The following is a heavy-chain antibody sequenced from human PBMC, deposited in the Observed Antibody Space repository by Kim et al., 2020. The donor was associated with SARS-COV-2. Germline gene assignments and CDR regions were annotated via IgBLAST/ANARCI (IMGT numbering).Heavy chain of an antibody. V-gene: IGHV3-73*01. CDR2: IRSKDNGYTT. D-gene: IGHD3-10*01. Sequence: GGSLRLSCAASGFTDFSDSAVYWVRQASGKGLEYLASIRSKDNGYTTTYAASVKGRFTISRDDSKNTAYLQMNGLTSEDTARYYCARGPPYTRSYCDAFDTWGQGTVVTVSS. CDR1: GFTDFSDSA. J-gene: IGHJ3*02. CDR3: ARGPPYTRSYCDAFDT.